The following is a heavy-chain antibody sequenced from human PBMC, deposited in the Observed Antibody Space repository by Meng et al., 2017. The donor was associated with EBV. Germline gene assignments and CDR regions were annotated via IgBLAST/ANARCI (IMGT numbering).Heavy chain of an antibody. CDR3: ARASDGSYYGAFDI. V-gene: IGHV6-1*01. D-gene: IGHD1-26*01. CDR2: TYYRSKWYN. J-gene: IGHJ3*02. CDR1: GDSVSSNSAA. Sequence: QVQLQQSGPGLVKPSXTLSLTCAXSGDSVSSNSAAWNLIRQSPSRGLEWLGRTYYRSKWYNDYAVSVKSRITINPDTSKNQFSLQLNSVTPEDTAVYYCARASDGSYYGAFDIWGQGTMVTVSS.